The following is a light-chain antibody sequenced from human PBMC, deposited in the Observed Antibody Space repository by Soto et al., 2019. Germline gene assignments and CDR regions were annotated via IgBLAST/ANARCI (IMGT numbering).Light chain of an antibody. CDR3: QQYGSSPPYT. CDR2: GAS. J-gene: IGKJ2*01. CDR1: QSVSSSY. V-gene: IGKV3-20*01. Sequence: EIVLTQSPGTLSLSPGERATLSCRASQSVSSSYLAWYQQKPGHAPRLLIYGASSRATGIPDRFSGSGSGTEFTLTISRLETEDFAVYYCQQYGSSPPYTFGQGTKLEIK.